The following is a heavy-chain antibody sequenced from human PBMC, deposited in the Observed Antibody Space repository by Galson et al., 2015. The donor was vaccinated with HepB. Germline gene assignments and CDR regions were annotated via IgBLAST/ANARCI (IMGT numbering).Heavy chain of an antibody. CDR2: INPSGGTT. CDR1: GNAFTAYY. CDR3: AVRSDRRWWFDP. D-gene: IGHD3-22*01. V-gene: IGHV1-46*01. Sequence: SVKVSCKASGNAFTAYYFHWMRQAPGEGLEWMGIINPSGGTTDYAQKFRGRVTMTSDTSTNTVHMYLSSLRSEDTAVYYCAVRSDRRWWFDPWGQGTLVTVSS. J-gene: IGHJ5*02.